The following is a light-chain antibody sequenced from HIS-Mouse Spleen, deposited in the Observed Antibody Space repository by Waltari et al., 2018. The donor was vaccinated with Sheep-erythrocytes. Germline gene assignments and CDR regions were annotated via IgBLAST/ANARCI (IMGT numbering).Light chain of an antibody. V-gene: IGLV2-23*01. Sequence: SGSPGQLITISCTGTSSDVGSYNLVSWYQQHPGKVPKLVIYEGSKRPSGVSNRFSGSKSGNTASLTISGLQAEDEADYYCCSYAGSSTPWVFGGGTKLTVL. J-gene: IGLJ3*02. CDR1: SSDVGSYNL. CDR3: CSYAGSSTPWV. CDR2: EGS.